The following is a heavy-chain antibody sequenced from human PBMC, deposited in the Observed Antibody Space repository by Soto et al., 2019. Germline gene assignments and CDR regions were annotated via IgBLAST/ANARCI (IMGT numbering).Heavy chain of an antibody. CDR3: ARIAGYSSGWYQYYFDY. CDR2: IYYSGST. J-gene: IGHJ4*02. CDR1: GGSISSYY. V-gene: IGHV4-59*08. D-gene: IGHD6-19*01. Sequence: PSETLSLTCTVSGGSISSYYWSWIRQPPGKGLEWIGYIYYSGSTNYNPSLKSRVTISVDTSKNQFSLKLSSVTAADTAVYYCARIAGYSSGWYQYYFDYWGQGTLVTVSS.